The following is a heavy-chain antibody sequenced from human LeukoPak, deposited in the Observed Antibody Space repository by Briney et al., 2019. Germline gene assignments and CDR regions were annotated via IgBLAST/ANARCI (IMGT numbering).Heavy chain of an antibody. CDR1: GGSISSSSYY. CDR2: IYYSGST. D-gene: IGHD6-13*01. Sequence: PSETLSLTCAVSGGSISSSSYYWGWIRQPPGKGLEWIGSIYYSGSTYYNPSLKSRVTISVDTSKNQFSLKLSSVTAADTAVYYCARVRKTYSSSMFDPWGQGTLVTVSS. V-gene: IGHV4-39*07. J-gene: IGHJ5*02. CDR3: ARVRKTYSSSMFDP.